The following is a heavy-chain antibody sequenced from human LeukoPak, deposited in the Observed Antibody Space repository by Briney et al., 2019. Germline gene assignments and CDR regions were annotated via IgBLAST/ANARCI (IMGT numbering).Heavy chain of an antibody. D-gene: IGHD2/OR15-2a*01. CDR1: GFTFSNYG. CDR3: ARAPSGENYFPWYFDL. Sequence: GRSLRLSCAASGFTFSNYGMHWVRQAPGKGLEWVAVISYDGINKYYADSVKGRFTISRDSAKNSLYLQMNSLRADDTAVYYCARAPSGENYFPWYFDLWGRGTLVTVSS. CDR2: ISYDGINK. J-gene: IGHJ2*01. V-gene: IGHV3-30*12.